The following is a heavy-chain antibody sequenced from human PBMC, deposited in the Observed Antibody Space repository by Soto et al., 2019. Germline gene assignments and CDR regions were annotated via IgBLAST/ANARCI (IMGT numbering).Heavy chain of an antibody. CDR2: INPSGGST. CDR3: ARGYCSGGSCYSCHY. J-gene: IGHJ4*02. D-gene: IGHD2-15*01. Sequence: ASVKVSCKASGYTFTSYYMHWVRQAPGQGLEWMGIINPSGGSTSYAQKFQGRVTMTRDTSTSTVYMELSSLRSEDTAVYYCARGYCSGGSCYSCHYWGQGTLVTVSS. CDR1: GYTFTSYY. V-gene: IGHV1-46*03.